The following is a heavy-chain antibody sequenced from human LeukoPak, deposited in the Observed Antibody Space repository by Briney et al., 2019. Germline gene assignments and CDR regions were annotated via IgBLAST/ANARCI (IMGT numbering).Heavy chain of an antibody. J-gene: IGHJ6*03. CDR2: TYYRSKWYN. CDR3: ARDTRITMVRGVIITVRGYYYMDV. CDR1: GDSVSSNSAA. D-gene: IGHD3-10*01. Sequence: SQTLSLTCAISGDSVSSNSAAWNWIRQSPSIGLEWLGRTYYRSKWYNDYAVSVKSRITINPDTSKNQFSLQLNSVTPEDTAVYYCARDTRITMVRGVIITVRGYYYMDVWGKGTTVTISS. V-gene: IGHV6-1*01.